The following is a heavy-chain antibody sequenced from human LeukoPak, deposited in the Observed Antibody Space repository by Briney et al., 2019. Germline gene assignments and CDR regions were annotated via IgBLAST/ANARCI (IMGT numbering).Heavy chain of an antibody. CDR2: IYHSGST. CDR3: ARLGGYASPASI. CDR1: GGSISSSNW. J-gene: IGHJ4*02. D-gene: IGHD2-2*01. Sequence: TSETLSLTCAVSGGSISSSNWWSWVRPPPGKGLEWIGEIYHSGSTNYNPSLKSRVTISVDKSKNQFSLKLSSVTAADTAVYYCARLGGYASPASIWGQGTLVTVSS. V-gene: IGHV4-4*02.